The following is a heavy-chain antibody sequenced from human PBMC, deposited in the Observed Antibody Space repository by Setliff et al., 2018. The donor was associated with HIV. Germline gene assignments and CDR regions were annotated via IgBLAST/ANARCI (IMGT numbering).Heavy chain of an antibody. CDR1: GFSISTNGVS. J-gene: IGHJ4*02. Sequence: SGPTLVNPTQTVTLTCSFSGFSISTNGVSVSWVRQPPGRALDWLARIDWDGETHYTTSLKTRLTISKDTTNNRVVLTMTNMDPVDTATYFCARMGGDLTHFAYWGPGTLVTVSS. D-gene: IGHD3-16*01. CDR3: ARMGGDLTHFAY. CDR2: IDWDGET. V-gene: IGHV2-70*19.